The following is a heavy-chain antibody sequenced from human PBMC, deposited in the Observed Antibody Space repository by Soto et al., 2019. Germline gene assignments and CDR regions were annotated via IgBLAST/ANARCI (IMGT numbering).Heavy chain of an antibody. V-gene: IGHV3-72*01. CDR3: AKDDEYSYGVADYYYGMDV. CDR2: SLKKVNSDTT. Sequence: EVQLVESGGGLVQPGGSLRLSCAASGFTFSDHHMDWVRQTPGKGLEWVGRSLKKVNSDTTEYAASVKGRFTIARDDSDNLLYLQMNSLRAEDTAVYYCAKDDEYSYGVADYYYGMDVWGQGTTVTVSS. J-gene: IGHJ6*02. CDR1: GFTFSDHH. D-gene: IGHD5-18*01.